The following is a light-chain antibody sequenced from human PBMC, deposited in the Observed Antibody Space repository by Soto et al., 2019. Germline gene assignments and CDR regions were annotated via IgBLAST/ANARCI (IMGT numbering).Light chain of an antibody. Sequence: RVSITCRASQDIRVDVGWLQQRPGHAPNLLIYAASTLHTGVPSTFTGSGSGTDFTLTISDLQPEDVATYFCLQDYDCPYTLGQGTKVDIK. V-gene: IGKV1-6*01. CDR2: AAS. CDR1: QDIRVD. CDR3: LQDYDCPYT. J-gene: IGKJ2*01.